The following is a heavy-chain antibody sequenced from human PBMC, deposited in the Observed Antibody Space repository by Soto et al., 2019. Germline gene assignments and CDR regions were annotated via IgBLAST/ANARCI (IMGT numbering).Heavy chain of an antibody. J-gene: IGHJ4*02. CDR2: ISAYSGKT. D-gene: IGHD3-16*01. CDR1: GYTFTTYG. V-gene: IGHV1-18*01. CDR3: ARDPYLGDHQY. Sequence: QGQLVQSGGEVKKPGASVKVSCKTSGYTFTTYGTSWVRQAPGQGLEWVGWISAYSGKTHYAQKFQGKVTMTTDTSTNTAYLELRSLRSDDTAVYYCARDPYLGDHQYWGQGTLVTVSS.